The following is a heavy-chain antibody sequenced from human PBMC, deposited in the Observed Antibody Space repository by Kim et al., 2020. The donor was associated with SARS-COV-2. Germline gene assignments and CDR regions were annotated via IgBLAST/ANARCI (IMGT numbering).Heavy chain of an antibody. Sequence: YADSVKGRFTISRDNSKNTLYLQMNSLRAEDTAVYYCAKTADYEDAFDIWGQGTMVTVSS. J-gene: IGHJ3*02. CDR3: AKTADYEDAFDI. D-gene: IGHD4-17*01. V-gene: IGHV3-23*01.